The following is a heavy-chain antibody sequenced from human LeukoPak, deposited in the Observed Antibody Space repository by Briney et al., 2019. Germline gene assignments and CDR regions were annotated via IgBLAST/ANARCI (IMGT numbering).Heavy chain of an antibody. CDR1: VFTFSSYA. Sequence: GGSLRLSCAASVFTFSSYAMSWVRQAPGKGLGWVSAITGSGGSTYYVDSVKGRFTISRDNSKNTLYLQMNSLRAEDTAVYYCANPIAVAGKGWGQGTLVTVSS. J-gene: IGHJ4*02. CDR2: ITGSGGST. CDR3: ANPIAVAGKG. V-gene: IGHV3-23*01. D-gene: IGHD6-19*01.